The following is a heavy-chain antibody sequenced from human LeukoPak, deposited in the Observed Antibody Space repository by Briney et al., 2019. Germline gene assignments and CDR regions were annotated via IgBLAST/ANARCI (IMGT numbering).Heavy chain of an antibody. D-gene: IGHD1-26*01. Sequence: GGSMRLSCAASGFTFSSNWMHWVRQAPGKGLVWVSRINEDGSTTNYADSVKGRSTIFRDNAKNTLYLQMNSLRAEDTAVYYCVRDLGGRSGHWGQGTLVTVSS. J-gene: IGHJ4*02. CDR1: GFTFSSNW. CDR2: INEDGSTT. CDR3: VRDLGGRSGH. V-gene: IGHV3-74*01.